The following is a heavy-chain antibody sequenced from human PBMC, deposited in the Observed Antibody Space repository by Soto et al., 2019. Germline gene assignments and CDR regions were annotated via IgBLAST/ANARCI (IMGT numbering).Heavy chain of an antibody. Sequence: ASVKVSCKASGYTFTGYAMHWVRQAPGQRLEWMGWINAGNGNTKYSQKFQGRVTITRDTSASTAYMELSSLRSEDTAVYFCAREGGIAVAGTLYGMDVWGQGTTVTVSS. CDR1: GYTFTGYA. D-gene: IGHD6-19*01. CDR3: AREGGIAVAGTLYGMDV. J-gene: IGHJ6*02. CDR2: INAGNGNT. V-gene: IGHV1-3*01.